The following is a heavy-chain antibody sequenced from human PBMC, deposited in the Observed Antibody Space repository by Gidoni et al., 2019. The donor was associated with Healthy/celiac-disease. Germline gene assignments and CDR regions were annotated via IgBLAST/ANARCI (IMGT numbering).Heavy chain of an antibody. V-gene: IGHV1-2*02. CDR1: GYTFTGYY. CDR3: ARVGDSSSHEGSYWYFDL. D-gene: IGHD6-6*01. Sequence: QVQLVQSGAEVKKPGASVKVSCKASGYTFTGYYMHWVRQAPGQGLEWMGWINPNSGGTNYAQKFQGRVTMTRDTSISTAYMELSRLRSDDTAVYYCARVGDSSSHEGSYWYFDLWGRGTLVTVSS. J-gene: IGHJ2*01. CDR2: INPNSGGT.